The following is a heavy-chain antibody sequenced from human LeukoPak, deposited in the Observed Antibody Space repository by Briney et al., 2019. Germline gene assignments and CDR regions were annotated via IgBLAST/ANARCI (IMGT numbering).Heavy chain of an antibody. J-gene: IGHJ4*02. D-gene: IGHD5-18*01. Sequence: SETLSLTCTVSGGSISSYYWSWIRQPPGKGLEWIGYINYSGSTNYNPSLKSRVTISVDTSKNQFSLKLSSVTAADTAVYYCASTRGYSYGRYYFGYWGQGTLVTVSS. CDR1: GGSISSYY. CDR3: ASTRGYSYGRYYFGY. CDR2: INYSGST. V-gene: IGHV4-59*12.